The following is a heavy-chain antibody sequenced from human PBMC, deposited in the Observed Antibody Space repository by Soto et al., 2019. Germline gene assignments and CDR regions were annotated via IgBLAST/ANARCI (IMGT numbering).Heavy chain of an antibody. Sequence: GGSLRLSCAASGFTFSSYAMSWVRQAPGKGLEWVSAISGSGGSTYYAESVKGRFTISRDNSKNTLYLQMNSLRAEDTAVYHCAKNPPPCSGGSCYSRVTSYFDYWGQGTLVTVSS. V-gene: IGHV3-23*01. CDR1: GFTFSSYA. CDR3: AKNPPPCSGGSCYSRVTSYFDY. D-gene: IGHD2-15*01. J-gene: IGHJ4*02. CDR2: ISGSGGST.